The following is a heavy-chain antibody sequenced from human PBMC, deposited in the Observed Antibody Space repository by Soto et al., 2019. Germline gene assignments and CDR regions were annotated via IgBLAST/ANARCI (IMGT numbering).Heavy chain of an antibody. J-gene: IGHJ6*02. V-gene: IGHV3-30*18. CDR3: AKELAYCGGDCSPTYYYYYYGMDV. D-gene: IGHD2-21*02. CDR2: ISYDGSNT. Sequence: QVQLVESGGGVVQPGRSLRLSCAASGFTFSTYAMHWVRQAPGKGLEWVALISYDGSNTYYADSVKGRLTISRDNSKSTLYLQMNSLRAEDTAVYYCAKELAYCGGDCSPTYYYYYYGMDVWGQGTTVIVSS. CDR1: GFTFSTYA.